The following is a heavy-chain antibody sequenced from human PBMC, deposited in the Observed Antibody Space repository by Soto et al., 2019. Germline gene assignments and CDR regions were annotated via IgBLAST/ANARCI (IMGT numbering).Heavy chain of an antibody. CDR3: ASAGYSSGLPFQH. CDR2: IYYSGST. V-gene: IGHV4-39*01. J-gene: IGHJ1*01. D-gene: IGHD6-19*01. Sequence: SETLSLTCTVSGGSISSSSYYWGWIRQPPGKGLEWIGSIYYSGSTYYNPSLKSRVTISVDTSKNQFSLKLSSVTAADTAVYYCASAGYSSGLPFQHWGQGTLVTVSS. CDR1: GGSISSSSYY.